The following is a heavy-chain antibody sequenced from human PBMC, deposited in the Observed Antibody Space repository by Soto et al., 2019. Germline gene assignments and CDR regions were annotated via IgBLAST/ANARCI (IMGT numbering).Heavy chain of an antibody. D-gene: IGHD2-2*01. CDR3: AGDWTDCSSTSCYRADDAFDI. V-gene: IGHV4-31*03. CDR1: GGSISSGGYY. Sequence: SETLSLTCTVSGGSISSGGYYWSWIRQHPGKGLEWIGYIYYSGSTYYNPSLKGRVTISVDTSKNQFSLKLSSVTAADTAVYYCAGDWTDCSSTSCYRADDAFDIWGQGTMVTVSS. J-gene: IGHJ3*02. CDR2: IYYSGST.